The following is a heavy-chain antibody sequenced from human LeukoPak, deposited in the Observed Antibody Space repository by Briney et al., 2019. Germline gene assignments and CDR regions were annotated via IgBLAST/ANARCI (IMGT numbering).Heavy chain of an antibody. CDR3: ARDSRGVDY. D-gene: IGHD3-10*01. V-gene: IGHV3-7*01. CDR2: IKQDGSEK. CDR1: GFTFSSYW. Sequence: GGSLRLSCAASGFTFSSYWMSWVRQAPGKGLEWVANIKQDGSEKYYADSVKGRFTISRDNSKNTLYLQMNSLRAEDTAVYYCARDSRGVDYWGQGTLVTVSS. J-gene: IGHJ4*02.